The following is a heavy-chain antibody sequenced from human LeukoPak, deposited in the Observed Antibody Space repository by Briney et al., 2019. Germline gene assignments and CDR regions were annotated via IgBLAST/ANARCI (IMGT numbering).Heavy chain of an antibody. J-gene: IGHJ4*02. CDR3: AKDTWASNYGFDY. CDR2: ISNSGDDT. D-gene: IGHD4-11*01. V-gene: IGHV3-23*01. Sequence: GGSLRLSCAASDFTFRSYAMSWVRQAPGKGLEWVSGISNSGDDTYYADSVKGRFTISRDNSKNTLYLQMNSLRAEDTAVYFCAKDTWASNYGFDYWGQGALVTVSP. CDR1: DFTFRSYA.